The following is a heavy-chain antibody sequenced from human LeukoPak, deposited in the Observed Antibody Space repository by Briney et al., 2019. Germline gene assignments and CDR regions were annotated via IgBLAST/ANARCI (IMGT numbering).Heavy chain of an antibody. CDR1: GFTFSSYG. J-gene: IGHJ4*02. V-gene: IGHV3-53*01. CDR2: IYSGGST. D-gene: IGHD3-16*02. Sequence: GGSLRLSCAASGFTFSSYGMHWVRQAPGKGLEWVSVIYSGGSTYYADSVKGRFTISRDNSKNTLYLQMNSLRAEDTAVYYCAREEYDYVWGSYRYLGYWGQGTLVTVSS. CDR3: AREEYDYVWGSYRYLGY.